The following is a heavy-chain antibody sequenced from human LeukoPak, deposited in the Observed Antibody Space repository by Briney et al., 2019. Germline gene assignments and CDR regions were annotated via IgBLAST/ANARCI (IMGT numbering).Heavy chain of an antibody. Sequence: PGGSLRLSCAASGFTFSSYWMSWVRQAPGKGLEWVSSISSSSSYIYYADSVKGRFTISRDNAKNSLYLQMNSLRAEDTAVYYCARVGSLEWLFYYMDVWGKGTTVTVSS. CDR3: ARVGSLEWLFYYMDV. V-gene: IGHV3-21*01. J-gene: IGHJ6*03. CDR1: GFTFSSYW. CDR2: ISSSSSYI. D-gene: IGHD3-3*01.